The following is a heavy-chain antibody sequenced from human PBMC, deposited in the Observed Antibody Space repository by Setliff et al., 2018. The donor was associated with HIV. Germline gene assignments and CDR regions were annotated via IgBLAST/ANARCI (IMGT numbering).Heavy chain of an antibody. D-gene: IGHD3-3*01. Sequence: PSETLSLTCAVSGGSISSSNWWSWVRQPPGKGLEWIGEIYFSGHTNYNPSLKSRVTILMDLSRNQLSLHLASVTTADTAVYFCAPGEGVASTYYHDWGQGTQVTVSS. J-gene: IGHJ4*01. CDR2: IYFSGHT. V-gene: IGHV4-4*02. CDR1: GGSISSSNW. CDR3: APGEGVASTYYHD.